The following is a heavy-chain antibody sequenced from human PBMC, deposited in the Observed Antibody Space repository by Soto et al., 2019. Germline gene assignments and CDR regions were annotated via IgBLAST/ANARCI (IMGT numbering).Heavy chain of an antibody. CDR1: GCSVSSGSYY. CDR3: ARDGLQPYYYDSSGYYLKGFDP. Sequence: PSETLSLTCTVSGCSVSSGSYYWSWIRQPPGKGLEWIGYIYYSGSTNYNPSLKSRVTISVDTSKNQFSLKLSSMTAADTAVYYCARDGLQPYYYDSSGYYLKGFDPWGQGTLVTVSS. CDR2: IYYSGST. D-gene: IGHD3-22*01. V-gene: IGHV4-61*01. J-gene: IGHJ5*02.